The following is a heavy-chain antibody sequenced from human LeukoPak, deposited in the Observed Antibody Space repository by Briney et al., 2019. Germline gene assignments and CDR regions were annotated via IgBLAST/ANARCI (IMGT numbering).Heavy chain of an antibody. CDR2: INHSGST. Sequence: SETLSLTCAAYGGSFSGYYWSWIRQPPGKGLEWIGEINHSGSTNYNPSLKSRVTISVDTSKNQFSLKLSSVTAADTAVYYCASGIDSFDYWGQGTLVTVSS. D-gene: IGHD3-22*01. V-gene: IGHV4-34*01. CDR3: ASGIDSFDY. CDR1: GGSFSGYY. J-gene: IGHJ4*02.